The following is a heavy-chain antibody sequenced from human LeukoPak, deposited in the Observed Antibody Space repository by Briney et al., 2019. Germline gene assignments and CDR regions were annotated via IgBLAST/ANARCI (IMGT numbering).Heavy chain of an antibody. Sequence: GGSLRLSCAASGFTFSSYSMNWVRQAPGKGLEWVSSISSSSSYIYYADSVKGQFTISRDNAKNSLYLQMNSLRAEDTAVYYRARDWGVTPAYWGQGTLVTVSS. CDR1: GFTFSSYS. CDR2: ISSSSSYI. CDR3: ARDWGVTPAY. V-gene: IGHV3-21*01. D-gene: IGHD3-16*01. J-gene: IGHJ4*02.